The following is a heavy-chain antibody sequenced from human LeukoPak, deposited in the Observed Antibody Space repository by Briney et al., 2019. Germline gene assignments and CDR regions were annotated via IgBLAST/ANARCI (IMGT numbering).Heavy chain of an antibody. D-gene: IGHD3-9*01. CDR2: ISGSGGST. CDR3: AKEGRFDWFPPGYYFDY. J-gene: IGHJ4*02. Sequence: GGSLRLSCAASGFTFSSYAMSWVRQAPGKGLEWVSAISGSGGSTYYADSVKGRFTISRDNSKNTLYLQMNSLRAEDTAVYYCAKEGRFDWFPPGYYFDYWGQGTLVTVSS. V-gene: IGHV3-23*01. CDR1: GFTFSSYA.